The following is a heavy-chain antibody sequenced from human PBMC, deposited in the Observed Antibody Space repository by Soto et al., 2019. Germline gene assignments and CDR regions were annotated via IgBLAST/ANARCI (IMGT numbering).Heavy chain of an antibody. J-gene: IGHJ5*02. CDR3: ARHYSSGSRNWFDP. V-gene: IGHV4-39*01. CDR1: GGSINSSSYF. CDR2: IYYSGST. Sequence: SETLSLTGSVSGGSINSSSYFWGWVRRPPGKGLEWIGSIYYSGSTYYNPSLRSRVTISVDTSKNQFSLKLSPVTAADTAVFYCARHYSSGSRNWFDPWGQGTLVTVS. D-gene: IGHD6-19*01.